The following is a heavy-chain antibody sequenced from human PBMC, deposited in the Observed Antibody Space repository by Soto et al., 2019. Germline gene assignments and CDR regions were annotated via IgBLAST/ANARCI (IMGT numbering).Heavy chain of an antibody. V-gene: IGHV2-5*02. CDR1: GFSLSTSGAG. CDR2: VYWDDDK. Sequence: QITLKESGPTLVKPTQTLTLTCTFSGFSLSTSGAGVGWIRQPPPKALEWLAVVYWDDDKRYSPSLKSRLTITKDTSKNQVVLKMINMDPVDTATYYCAYRLYAGWLTGSYYDYWGPGTLVTVSS. D-gene: IGHD7-27*01. CDR3: AYRLYAGWLTGSYYDY. J-gene: IGHJ4*02.